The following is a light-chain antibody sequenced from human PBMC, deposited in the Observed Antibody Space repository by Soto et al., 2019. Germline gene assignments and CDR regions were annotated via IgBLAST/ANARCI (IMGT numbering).Light chain of an antibody. J-gene: IGKJ2*01. V-gene: IGKV1-39*01. CDR1: QSISNS. Sequence: DIQMTQSLSSLSASVGDTVTITCRASQSISNSLSWYQQKPGKAPKFLIYVASTLQRGVPSRFSGSGSGTDFTRTIIRLNPEDVATYYCQQTFSPPYTFGQGTKLEIK. CDR2: VAS. CDR3: QQTFSPPYT.